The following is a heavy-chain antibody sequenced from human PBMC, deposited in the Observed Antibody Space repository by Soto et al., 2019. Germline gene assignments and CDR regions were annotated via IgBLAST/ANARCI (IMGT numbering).Heavy chain of an antibody. CDR3: ARELGYCSGGICLGWFDP. J-gene: IGHJ5*02. Sequence: QVQLQESGPGLVKPSQTLSLTCTVSGGSISSGDYYWSWIRQPPGKSLEWIGYIYYSGSTYYNPSLKSRFTITVDTSKNQFSLKLSSVTAADTAVYYCARELGYCSGGICLGWFDPWGQGPLVTVSS. V-gene: IGHV4-30-4*01. CDR2: IYYSGST. D-gene: IGHD2-15*01. CDR1: GGSISSGDYY.